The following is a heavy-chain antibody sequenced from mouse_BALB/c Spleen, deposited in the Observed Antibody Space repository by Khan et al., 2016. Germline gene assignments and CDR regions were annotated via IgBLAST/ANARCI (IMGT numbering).Heavy chain of an antibody. J-gene: IGHJ3*01. D-gene: IGHD2-14*01. CDR2: INPDSSTI. V-gene: IGHV4-1*02. Sequence: EVQLQESGGGLVQPGGSLKFSCAASGFDFSRYWMSWVRQAPGKGLEWIGEINPDSSTINYTPSLKDKFIISRDNAKNTLYLQMSTVRSEDTALYYCARRVRYSWFAYWGQGTLVTVSA. CDR3: ARRVRYSWFAY. CDR1: GFDFSRYW.